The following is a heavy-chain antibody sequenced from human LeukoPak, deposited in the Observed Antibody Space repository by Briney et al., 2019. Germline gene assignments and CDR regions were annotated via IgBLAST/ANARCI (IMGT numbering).Heavy chain of an antibody. D-gene: IGHD3-22*01. CDR3: ARDLITMIVVDPPGGFDY. CDR2: ISSSSSTI. V-gene: IGHV3-48*02. CDR1: GFTFSSYS. J-gene: IGHJ4*02. Sequence: PGGSLRLSCAASGFTFSSYSMNWLRQAPGKGLEWVSYISSSSSTIYYADSVKGRFTISRDNAKNSLYLPMNSLRDGDTAVYCCARDLITMIVVDPPGGFDYWGQGTLVTVSS.